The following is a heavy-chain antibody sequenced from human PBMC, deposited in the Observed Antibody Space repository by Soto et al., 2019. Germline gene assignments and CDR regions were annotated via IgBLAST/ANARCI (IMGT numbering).Heavy chain of an antibody. CDR1: GFTFSSYG. CDR2: IWYDGSNK. V-gene: IGHV3-33*01. J-gene: IGHJ4*02. Sequence: PGGSLRLSCAASGFTFSSYGMHWVRQAPGKGLEWVAVIWYDGSNKYYADSVKGRFTISRDNSKNTLYLQMNSLRAEDTAVYYCARDGGTWIQLWLDYWGQGTLVTVSS. CDR3: ARDGGTWIQLWLDY. D-gene: IGHD5-18*01.